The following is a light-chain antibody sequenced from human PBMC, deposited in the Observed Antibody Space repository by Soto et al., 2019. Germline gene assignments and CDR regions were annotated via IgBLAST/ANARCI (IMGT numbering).Light chain of an antibody. Sequence: QPVLTQPPSVSEAPRQRVAISCSGSSSNIGNNAVNWYQQLPGKPPKLLIYYDDLLPSGVSDRFSGSKSGTSASLAISGLQSEDEAHYYCAAWDDSLNGVVFGGGTKLTVL. CDR3: AAWDDSLNGVV. CDR1: SSNIGNNA. CDR2: YDD. J-gene: IGLJ2*01. V-gene: IGLV1-36*01.